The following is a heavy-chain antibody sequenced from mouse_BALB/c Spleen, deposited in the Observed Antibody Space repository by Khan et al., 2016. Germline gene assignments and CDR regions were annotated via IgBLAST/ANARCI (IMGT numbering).Heavy chain of an antibody. CDR2: ISSGGST. CDR3: ASSYYGGEGFAY. J-gene: IGHJ3*01. CDR1: GFTFSSYA. Sequence: EVELVESGGGLVKPGGSLKLSCAASGFTFSSYAMSWVRQTPEKRLEWVASISSGGSTYYPDRVKGRFTITRDNARNILYLQMSSLRSEGTAVYYCASSYYGGEGFAYWGQGTLVTVSA. D-gene: IGHD1-1*01. V-gene: IGHV5-6-5*01.